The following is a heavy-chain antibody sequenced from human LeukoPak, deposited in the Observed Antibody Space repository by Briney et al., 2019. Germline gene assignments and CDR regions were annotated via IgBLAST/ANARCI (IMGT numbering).Heavy chain of an antibody. CDR1: GFTFSKYW. V-gene: IGHV3-74*01. J-gene: IGHJ4*02. CDR3: ATKQWLAPPPDS. D-gene: IGHD6-19*01. CDR2: IITDGTVT. Sequence: GGSLRLSCAASGFTFSKYWMLWVRQAPGKGLESVSRIITDGTVTNYADSVKGRFTVSRDNADNTMFLQMNSVRDEDTAVYYCATKQWLAPPPDSWGQGTPVTVSS.